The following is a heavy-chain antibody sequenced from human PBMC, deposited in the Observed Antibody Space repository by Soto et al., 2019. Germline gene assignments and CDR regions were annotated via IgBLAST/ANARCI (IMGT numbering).Heavy chain of an antibody. J-gene: IGHJ4*02. CDR1: GFTFSRYN. CDR3: ASGVGNPVCLGSSCPARDLDY. D-gene: IGHD6-13*01. V-gene: IGHV3-48*02. Sequence: GGSLRLSCAASGFTFSRYNLDWVRQAPGKGLEWVSYISSSGSSIYYADSVKGRFTISRDNAKNSLFLQMNSLRDEDTAVYYCASGVGNPVCLGSSCPARDLDYWGQGALVTVSS. CDR2: ISSSGSSI.